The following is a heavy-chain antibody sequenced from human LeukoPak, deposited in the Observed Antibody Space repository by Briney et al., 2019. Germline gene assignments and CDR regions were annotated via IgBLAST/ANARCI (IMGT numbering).Heavy chain of an antibody. V-gene: IGHV1-2*02. CDR1: EYTFTGYY. Sequence: GASVNVSCKASEYTFTGYYIHWVRQAPGQGLEWMGWINPNSGGTNYAQKFQGRVTMTRYTSITTAYMELSRLTSDDTAVYYCGRTSRYSGYDQAEYWGQGTLVTVSS. J-gene: IGHJ4*02. D-gene: IGHD5-12*01. CDR2: INPNSGGT. CDR3: GRTSRYSGYDQAEY.